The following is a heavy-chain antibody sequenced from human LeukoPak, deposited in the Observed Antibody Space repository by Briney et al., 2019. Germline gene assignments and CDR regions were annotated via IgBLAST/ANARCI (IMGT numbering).Heavy chain of an antibody. CDR1: GYSISSGYY. CDR3: ARDAVAGVGLNYFDF. Sequence: SSETLSLTCAVSGYSISSGYYWGWIRQPAGKGLEWIGRIYTTGTTNYNPSLKSRVTISVDKSKNQFSLKVSSVTAADTAVYYCARDAVAGVGLNYFDFWGQGTLVTVSS. J-gene: IGHJ4*02. D-gene: IGHD6-19*01. CDR2: IYTTGTT. V-gene: IGHV4-4*07.